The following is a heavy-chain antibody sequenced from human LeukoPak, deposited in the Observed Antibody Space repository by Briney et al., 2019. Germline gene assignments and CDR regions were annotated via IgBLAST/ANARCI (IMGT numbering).Heavy chain of an antibody. Sequence: PSETLSLTRAVYGGSFSGYYWSWIRQPPGKGLEWIGEINHSGSTNYNPSLKSRVTISVDTSKNQFSLKLSSVTAADTAVYYCARAQPEESSGYYFDYWGQGTLVTVSS. CDR1: GGSFSGYY. CDR2: INHSGST. V-gene: IGHV4-34*01. D-gene: IGHD3-22*01. CDR3: ARAQPEESSGYYFDY. J-gene: IGHJ4*02.